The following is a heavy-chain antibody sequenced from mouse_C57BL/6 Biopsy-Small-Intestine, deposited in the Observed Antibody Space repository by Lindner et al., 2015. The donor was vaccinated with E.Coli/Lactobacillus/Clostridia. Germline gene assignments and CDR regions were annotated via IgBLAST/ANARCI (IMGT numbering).Heavy chain of an antibody. V-gene: IGHV1-84*02. J-gene: IGHJ4*01. CDR2: INPYSGDT. Sequence: SVKVSCKASGYTFTVYYIHWVRQAPGQGLEWMGRINPYSGDTNYAQRFQGRVTMTRDTSISTAYMELSRLRSDDTAVYYCARVGTSSRGTGDYWGQGTLVTVSS. CDR1: GYTFTVYY. CDR3: ARVGTSSRGTGDY. D-gene: IGHD4-1*01.